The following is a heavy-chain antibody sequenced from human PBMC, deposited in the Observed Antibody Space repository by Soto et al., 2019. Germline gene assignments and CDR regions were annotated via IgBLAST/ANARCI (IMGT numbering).Heavy chain of an antibody. CDR3: AIYPGRWTPRIAVAQYAFDI. CDR1: GFTFSSYE. J-gene: IGHJ3*02. V-gene: IGHV3-48*03. D-gene: IGHD6-19*01. CDR2: ISSSGSTI. Sequence: GGSLRLSCAASGFTFSSYEMNWVRQAPGKGLEWVSYISSSGSTIYYADSVKGRFTISRDNAKNSLYLQMNSLRAEDAAVYYCAIYPGRWTPRIAVAQYAFDIWGQGTMVTVSS.